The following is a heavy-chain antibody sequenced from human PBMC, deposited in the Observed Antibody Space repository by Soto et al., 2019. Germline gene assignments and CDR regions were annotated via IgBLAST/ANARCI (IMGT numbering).Heavy chain of an antibody. D-gene: IGHD6-19*01. V-gene: IGHV3-73*01. CDR1: GFSFSGSA. CDR2: IRDKANHYAT. CDR3: ARGHGSGWLY. Sequence: PGESLKISCKVSGFSFSGSAMHWVRQASGKGLEWVGHIRDKANHYATAYAASLKGRFIISRDNSKNTLYLQMNSLRAEDTAVYYCARGHGSGWLYWGQGTLVTVSS. J-gene: IGHJ4*02.